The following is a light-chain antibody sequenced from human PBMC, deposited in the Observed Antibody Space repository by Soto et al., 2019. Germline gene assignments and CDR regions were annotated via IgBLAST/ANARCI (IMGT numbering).Light chain of an antibody. Sequence: EMVMTQSPATLSVWRWEIARLCVMASQSVSSNLVWYQQKPGQAPRLLIYGASSRAAGIPDRFSGSGSGTDFTLTISRLEPEDFAVYYCQQYGSSPPNTFGQGTRLEIK. CDR2: GAS. V-gene: IGKV3-20*01. CDR1: QSVSSN. J-gene: IGKJ5*01. CDR3: QQYGSSPPNT.